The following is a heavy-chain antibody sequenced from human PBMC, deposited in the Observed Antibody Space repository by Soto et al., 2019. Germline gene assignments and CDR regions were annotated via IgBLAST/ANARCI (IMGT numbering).Heavy chain of an antibody. CDR3: AKDRLAGNFDY. J-gene: IGHJ4*02. CDR2: ISATGGST. V-gene: IGHV3-23*01. CDR1: GFTFSSYS. Sequence: GGSLRLSCAASGFTFSSYSMNWVRQAPGKGLEWVATISATGGSTYYADSVKGRFTISRDNSKNTLYLQMNGLRVEDTAVYYCAKDRLAGNFDYWGQGTQVTVSS.